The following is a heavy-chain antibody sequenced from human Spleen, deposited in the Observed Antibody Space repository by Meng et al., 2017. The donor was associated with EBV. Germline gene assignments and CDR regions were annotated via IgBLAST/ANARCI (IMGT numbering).Heavy chain of an antibody. CDR3: ARVLSSWYDIGY. V-gene: IGHV7-4-1*02. D-gene: IGHD3-9*01. J-gene: IGHJ4*02. CDR2: INTNTGKP. CDR1: GYTFTSYA. Sequence: VQLVQSGAEVKGSGATVKIACKASGYTFTSYAMNWVRQAPGQGLEWMGWINTNTGKPTYGQGFTGRFVFSLDTSVSTTYLQINSLQAEDTAVYYCARVLSSWYDIGYWGQGTLVTVSS.